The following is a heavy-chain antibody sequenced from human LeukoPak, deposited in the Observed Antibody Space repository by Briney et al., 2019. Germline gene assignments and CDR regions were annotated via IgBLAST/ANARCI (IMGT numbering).Heavy chain of an antibody. V-gene: IGHV3-23*01. CDR3: TIFNY. Sequence: GGSLRVSCAASGFTFSSHGISWVRQAPGKGLEWVSSISGSGDNTHYADSVKGRFTISRDNSKSTLYLQMQSLRAEDTAVYYCTIFNYGGQGTLVTVSS. CDR2: ISGSGDNT. J-gene: IGHJ4*02. D-gene: IGHD3-3*02. CDR1: GFTFSSHG.